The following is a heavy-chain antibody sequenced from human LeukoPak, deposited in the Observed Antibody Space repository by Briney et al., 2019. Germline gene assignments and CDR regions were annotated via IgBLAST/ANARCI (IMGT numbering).Heavy chain of an antibody. Sequence: SETLSLTCAVYGGSITGYYWSWIRQPPGKGLEWVGEIHYTGATSYNPSLKSRASISIDTSKNQVSLKLSSVTAADTAVYYCARGNILSGYCFDFWGQGALVTVSS. V-gene: IGHV4-34*01. D-gene: IGHD3-9*01. J-gene: IGHJ4*02. CDR3: ARGNILSGYCFDF. CDR2: IHYTGAT. CDR1: GGSITGYY.